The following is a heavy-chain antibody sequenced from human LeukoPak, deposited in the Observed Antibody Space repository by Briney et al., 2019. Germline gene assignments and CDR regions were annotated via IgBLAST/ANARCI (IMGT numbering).Heavy chain of an antibody. CDR3: ARGLSGSYPT. V-gene: IGHV4-38-2*02. Sequence: SETLSLTCTVSGYSISSGYYWGWIRQPPGKGLEWIGSIYHSGSTYYNPSLKSRVTISVDTSKNQFSLKLSSVTAADTAVYYCARGLSGSYPTWGQGTMVTVSS. D-gene: IGHD1-26*01. CDR2: IYHSGST. J-gene: IGHJ3*01. CDR1: GYSISSGYY.